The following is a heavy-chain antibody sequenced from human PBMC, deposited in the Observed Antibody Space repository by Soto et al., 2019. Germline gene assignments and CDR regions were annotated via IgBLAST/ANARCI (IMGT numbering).Heavy chain of an antibody. D-gene: IGHD3-3*01. Sequence: PSETLSLHCSVSGGSVSSGDYYWSWTRQPPGKGLELIECISSSGSTNYNPALASRVAISLGRARIQLSLKLTSVNAEGTAVYYCARVRISYFGVVTGHYFDYWGRGTLVTVSS. CDR3: ARVRISYFGVVTGHYFDY. CDR2: ISSSGST. J-gene: IGHJ4*02. V-gene: IGHV4-61*08. CDR1: GGSVSSGDYY.